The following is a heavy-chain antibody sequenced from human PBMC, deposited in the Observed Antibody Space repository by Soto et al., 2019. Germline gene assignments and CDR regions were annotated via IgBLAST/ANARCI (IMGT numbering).Heavy chain of an antibody. CDR2: IYYSGST. J-gene: IGHJ5*02. D-gene: IGHD3-10*01. V-gene: IGHV4-39*01. CDR1: GGSISSSSYY. CDR3: ARLHHLYYYGSGNPYNWFDP. Sequence: PSETLSLTCTVSGGSISSSSYYWGWIRQPPGKGMEWIGSIYYSGSTYYNPSLKSRVTISVDTSKNQFSLKLSSVTAADTAVYYCARLHHLYYYGSGNPYNWFDPWGQGTLVTVSS.